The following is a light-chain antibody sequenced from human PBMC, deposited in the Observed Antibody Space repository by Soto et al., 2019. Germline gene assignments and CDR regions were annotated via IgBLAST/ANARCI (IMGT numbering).Light chain of an antibody. Sequence: QSVLTQPPSASASLGASVTLTCTLSSGYSNYKVDWYQQRPGKGHRFVMRVGTGGIVGSKGDGIPDRFSVLGSGLNRYLTSKNIQEEDASDYHCGADHGRGTNIVVVFGGGTKLTVL. CDR2: VGTGGIVG. CDR3: GADHGRGTNIVVV. CDR1: SGYSNYK. J-gene: IGLJ2*01. V-gene: IGLV9-49*01.